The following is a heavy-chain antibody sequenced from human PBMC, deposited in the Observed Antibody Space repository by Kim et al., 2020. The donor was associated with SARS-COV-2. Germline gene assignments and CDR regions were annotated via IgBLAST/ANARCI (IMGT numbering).Heavy chain of an antibody. CDR2: INTNTGNP. Sequence: ASVKVSCKASGYTFTSYAMNWVRQAPGQGLEWMGWINTNTGNPTYAQGFTGRFVFSLDTSVSTAYLQISILKAEDTAVYYCARVRGTIFGVVIIGGWFDPWGQGTLVTVSS. CDR3: ARVRGTIFGVVIIGGWFDP. V-gene: IGHV7-4-1*02. CDR1: GYTFTSYA. J-gene: IGHJ5*02. D-gene: IGHD3-3*01.